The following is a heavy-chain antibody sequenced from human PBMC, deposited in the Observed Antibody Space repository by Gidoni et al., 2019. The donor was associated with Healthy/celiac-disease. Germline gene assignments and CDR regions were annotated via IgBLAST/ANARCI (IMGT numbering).Heavy chain of an antibody. Sequence: VQLVQSGAEVNKPGESLQISCKVSGYIFTSYWLGWVRQMPGKGLEWMGIIYPGDSDTRYSPSFQGQVTISADKSISTAYLQWSSLKASDTAMYYCARHNGTPERLYYGMDVWGQGTTVTVSS. CDR2: IYPGDSDT. J-gene: IGHJ6*02. CDR3: ARHNGTPERLYYGMDV. D-gene: IGHD1-1*01. CDR1: GYIFTSYW. V-gene: IGHV5-51*01.